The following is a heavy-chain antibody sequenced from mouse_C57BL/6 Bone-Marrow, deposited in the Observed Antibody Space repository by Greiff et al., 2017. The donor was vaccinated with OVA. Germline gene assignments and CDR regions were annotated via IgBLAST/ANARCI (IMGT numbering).Heavy chain of an antibody. J-gene: IGHJ1*03. CDR1: GYTFTSYG. CDR3: ARSGASSYWYFDV. D-gene: IGHD1-1*01. V-gene: IGHV1-81*01. Sequence: QVQLQQSGAELARPGASVKLSCKASGYTFTSYGISWVKQRTGQGLEWIGEIYPRSGNTYYNEKFKGKATLTADKSSSTAYMELRSLTSEDSAVYFCARSGASSYWYFDVWGTGTTVTVSS. CDR2: IYPRSGNT.